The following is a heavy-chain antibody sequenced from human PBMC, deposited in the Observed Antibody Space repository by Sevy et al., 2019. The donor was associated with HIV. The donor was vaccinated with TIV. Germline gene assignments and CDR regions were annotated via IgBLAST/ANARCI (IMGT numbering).Heavy chain of an antibody. Sequence: GGSLRLSCEASAINIRDYWMNWVRQAPGKGLEWVANINPDGSKIYYADSVKGRFTISRDSAKNSVFLQMTSLRVEDTAVYYCVRAIQLAASYWGQRMLVTVSS. V-gene: IGHV3-7*02. CDR3: VRAIQLAASY. J-gene: IGHJ4*02. CDR2: INPDGSKI. CDR1: AINIRDYW. D-gene: IGHD2-15*01.